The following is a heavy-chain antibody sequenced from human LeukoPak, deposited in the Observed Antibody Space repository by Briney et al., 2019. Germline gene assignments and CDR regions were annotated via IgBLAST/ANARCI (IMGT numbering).Heavy chain of an antibody. V-gene: IGHV4-30-2*01. D-gene: IGHD5-18*01. J-gene: IGHJ4*02. CDR3: ARLGGYSYGTLDY. CDR1: GGSISSGGYY. Sequence: SETLSLTCTVSGGSISSGGYYWSWIRQPPGKGLEWIGYIYHSGSTYYNPSLKSRVTISVDRSKNQFSLKLSSVTAADTAVYYCARLGGYSYGTLDYWGQGTLVTVSS. CDR2: IYHSGST.